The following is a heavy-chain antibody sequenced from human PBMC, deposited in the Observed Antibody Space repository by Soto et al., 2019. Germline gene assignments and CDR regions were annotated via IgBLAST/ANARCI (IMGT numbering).Heavy chain of an antibody. V-gene: IGHV3-74*01. CDR2: INSDGSST. D-gene: IGHD3-3*01. J-gene: IGHJ6*03. CDR3: ASTIFGVVPTYYYYYYMDV. Sequence: GGSLRLSCAASGFTFSSSWMHWVRQAPGKGLVWVSRINSDGSSTTYADSVKGRFTISRDNAKNTLYLQMNNLRAEDTAVYYCASTIFGVVPTYYYYYYMDVWGKGTTVTVSS. CDR1: GFTFSSSW.